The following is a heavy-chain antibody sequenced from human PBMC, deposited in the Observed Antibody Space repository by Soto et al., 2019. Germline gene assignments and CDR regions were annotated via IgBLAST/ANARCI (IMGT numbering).Heavy chain of an antibody. J-gene: IGHJ4*02. CDR3: ARLFPLVPAAKTQSVYFDY. CDR1: GYSFTSYW. D-gene: IGHD2-2*01. CDR2: IYPGDSDT. Sequence: GESLKISCKGSGYSFTSYWIGWVRQMPGKGLEWMGIIYPGDSDTRYSPSFQGQVTISADKSISTAYLQWSSLKASDTAMYYCARLFPLVPAAKTQSVYFDYWGQGTLVTVSS. V-gene: IGHV5-51*01.